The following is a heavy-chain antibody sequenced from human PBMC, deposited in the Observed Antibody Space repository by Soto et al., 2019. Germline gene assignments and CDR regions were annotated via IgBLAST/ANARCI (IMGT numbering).Heavy chain of an antibody. J-gene: IGHJ6*03. Sequence: EVQVVESGGGLVQPGGSLRLSCAASGFSFSSYGMNWVRQVPGKGLEWVSYISSSSRTIYYAESVKGRFTISRDNAKNSLYLQMNSLRAEDTAVYYCARVLGPVTNYYYIDVWGKGTTVTGSS. V-gene: IGHV3-48*01. CDR3: ARVLGPVTNYYYIDV. D-gene: IGHD4-17*01. CDR2: ISSSSRTI. CDR1: GFSFSSYG.